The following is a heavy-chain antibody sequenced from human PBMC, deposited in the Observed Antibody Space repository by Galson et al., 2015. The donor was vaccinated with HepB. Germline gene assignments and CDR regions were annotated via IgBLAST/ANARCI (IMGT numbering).Heavy chain of an antibody. CDR3: CRLAARSGYSSS. J-gene: IGHJ4*02. V-gene: IGHV3-73*01. Sequence: SLRLSCAASGFTFSGSAIHRVRQTPGKGLEWVGRIRSKASNYATAYTASRKGRFTIARDDSKNTAYLHVRSLRTEDMAVYYCCRLAARSGYSSSWGQGTLVTVSS. D-gene: IGHD6-13*01. CDR2: IRSKASNYAT. CDR1: GFTFSGSA.